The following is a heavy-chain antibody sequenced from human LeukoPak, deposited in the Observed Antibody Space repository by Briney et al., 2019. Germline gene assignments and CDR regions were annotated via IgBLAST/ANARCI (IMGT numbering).Heavy chain of an antibody. CDR1: GFTFSSYW. D-gene: IGHD6-19*01. Sequence: GGSLRLSCAASGFTFSSYWMHWVRQAPGKGLVWVSRINSDGSYTEYAASVKGRFTISRDNAKNTLSLQMNSLRAEDAAVYYCARDADRITVAGFDYWGQGTLVTVSS. J-gene: IGHJ4*02. CDR3: ARDADRITVAGFDY. V-gene: IGHV3-74*03. CDR2: INSDGSYT.